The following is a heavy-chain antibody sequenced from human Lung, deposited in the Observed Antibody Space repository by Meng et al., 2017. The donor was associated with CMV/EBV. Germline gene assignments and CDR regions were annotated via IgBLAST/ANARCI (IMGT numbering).Heavy chain of an antibody. CDR2: LNPDRGGT. CDR3: TEAAYSRFARGGYYFDN. D-gene: IGHD6-13*01. J-gene: IGHJ4*02. CDR1: GYTFTGYY. Sequence: ASVTLSCTASGYTFTGYYIHWVRQAPGQGLVWIGWLNPDRGGTDYPQKFQGRITMTRDTSISTAYTELTRLTSDDTAVYYCTEAAYSRFARGGYYFDNWGQGTLVTVSS. V-gene: IGHV1-2*02.